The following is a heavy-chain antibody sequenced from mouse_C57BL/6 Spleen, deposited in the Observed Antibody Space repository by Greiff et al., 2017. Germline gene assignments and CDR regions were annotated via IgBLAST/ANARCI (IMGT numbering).Heavy chain of an antibody. CDR1: GYTFTSSW. Sequence: QVQLQQPGAELVRPGTSVKLSCKASGYTFTSSWMHWVKQRPGQGLEWIGVIDPSDSYTNYNQKFKGKATLTVDTSSSTAYMQLSSLTSEDSAVYYCARGNSYAMDYWGQGTSVTVSS. D-gene: IGHD2-1*01. V-gene: IGHV1-59*01. CDR3: ARGNSYAMDY. CDR2: IDPSDSYT. J-gene: IGHJ4*01.